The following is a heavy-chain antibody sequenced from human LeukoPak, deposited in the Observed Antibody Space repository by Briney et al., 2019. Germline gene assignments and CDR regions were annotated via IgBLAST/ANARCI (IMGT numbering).Heavy chain of an antibody. J-gene: IGHJ4*02. CDR2: IDGSGGEI. D-gene: IGHD3-10*01. V-gene: IGHV3-23*01. CDR1: GFSFSIYG. CDR3: ARKYASGTYPLDY. Sequence: GGSLKLSCVASGFSFSIYGMTWVRQAPGKGLERVSSIDGSGGEIHYADSVKGRFTISRDNSKNTVYLQMNSLRDEDTAVFYCARKYASGTYPLDYWGQGILVTVSS.